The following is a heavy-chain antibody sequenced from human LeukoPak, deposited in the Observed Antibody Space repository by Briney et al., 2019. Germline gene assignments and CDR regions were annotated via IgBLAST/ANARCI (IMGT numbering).Heavy chain of an antibody. V-gene: IGHV4-59*08. Sequence: SETLSLTCTVSGGSISSYYWSWIRQPPGKGLEWIGYIYYSGSTNYNPSLKSRVTISVDTSKNQFSLKLSSVTAADTAVYYCARTALRFLEWLRAYYYYGMDVWGQGTTVTVSS. CDR3: ARTALRFLEWLRAYYYYGMDV. J-gene: IGHJ6*02. CDR1: GGSISSYY. CDR2: IYYSGST. D-gene: IGHD3-3*01.